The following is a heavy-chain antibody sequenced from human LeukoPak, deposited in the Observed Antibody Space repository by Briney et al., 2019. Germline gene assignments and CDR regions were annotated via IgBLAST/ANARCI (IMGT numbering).Heavy chain of an antibody. CDR3: AKLSSHDAFDI. D-gene: IGHD6-13*01. V-gene: IGHV3-30*18. J-gene: IGHJ3*02. Sequence: GGSLRLSCAASGFTFSSYGMHWVRQAPGKGLEWVAVISYDGSNKYYADSVKGRLTISRDNSKNTLYLQMNSLRAEDTAVYYCAKLSSHDAFDIWGQGTMVTVSS. CDR1: GFTFSSYG. CDR2: ISYDGSNK.